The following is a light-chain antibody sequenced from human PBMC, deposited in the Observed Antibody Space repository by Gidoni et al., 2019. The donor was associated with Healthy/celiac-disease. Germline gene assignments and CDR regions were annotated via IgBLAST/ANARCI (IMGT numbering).Light chain of an antibody. J-gene: IGKJ2*01. CDR1: QSISSY. V-gene: IGKV1-39*01. CDR2: AAS. Sequence: DIQMTQSPSSLSASVGDRVTITCRASQSISSYLNWYHQKPGKAPKRLIYAASSLQSGVPSRFSGSGSGTDFTLTISSLQPEDFATYYCQQSYSTLYTFGQGTKLEIK. CDR3: QQSYSTLYT.